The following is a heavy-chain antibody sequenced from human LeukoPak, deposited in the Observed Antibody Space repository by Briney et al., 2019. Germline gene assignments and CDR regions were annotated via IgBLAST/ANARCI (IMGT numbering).Heavy chain of an antibody. CDR3: ARDPDLSGYSFFEC. V-gene: IGHV3-74*01. Sequence: GSLRLSCAASGFTSRSYWMHWLRQAPGKGLEWVSRINGDGSRTAYGDSVKGRFTISRDNAKNTLSLQMNSLRAEDTAVYYCARDPDLSGYSFFECWGQGTLVTVSS. CDR1: GFTSRSYW. D-gene: IGHD3-22*01. CDR2: INGDGSRT. J-gene: IGHJ4*02.